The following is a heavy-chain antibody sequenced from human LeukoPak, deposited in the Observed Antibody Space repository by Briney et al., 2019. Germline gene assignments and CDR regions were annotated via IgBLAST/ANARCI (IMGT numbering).Heavy chain of an antibody. Sequence: GGSLRLSCAASGFTFSSYSMNWVRQAPGKGLEWVSSISSSSSYIYYADSGKGRFTLSRDNAKNSLYLQLNSLRAEDPAVYYCARDDYYYGSGSYYGPRGEFDYWGQGTLVTVSS. CDR2: ISSSSSYI. D-gene: IGHD3-10*01. V-gene: IGHV3-21*01. J-gene: IGHJ4*02. CDR1: GFTFSSYS. CDR3: ARDDYYYGSGSYYGPRGEFDY.